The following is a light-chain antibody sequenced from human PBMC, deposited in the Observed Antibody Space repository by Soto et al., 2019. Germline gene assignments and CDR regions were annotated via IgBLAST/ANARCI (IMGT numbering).Light chain of an antibody. Sequence: DIQMTQSPSSLSASVGDRVTITCRASQSISSYLNWYQQKPGRAPKVLISGASSSQSGVPLRFSGSGSGTDFTLTISSLQSEDFASYYCQQSHSTPLTFGGGTKV. CDR3: QQSHSTPLT. J-gene: IGKJ4*01. CDR2: GAS. V-gene: IGKV1-39*01. CDR1: QSISSY.